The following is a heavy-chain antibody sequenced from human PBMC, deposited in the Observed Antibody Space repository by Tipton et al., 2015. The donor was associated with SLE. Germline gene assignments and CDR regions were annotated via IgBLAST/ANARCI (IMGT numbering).Heavy chain of an antibody. J-gene: IGHJ4*02. D-gene: IGHD4-17*01. Sequence: TLSLTCTVSGGSIRSGDHYWSWIRQPPGKGLEWIGYIYYSGSTYYNPSLKSRVSISVDTSRNQISLRLSSVTAADTAVYYCARGYGDTGYWGQGTLVTVSS. CDR2: IYYSGST. CDR1: GGSIRSGDHY. V-gene: IGHV4-30-4*01. CDR3: ARGYGDTGY.